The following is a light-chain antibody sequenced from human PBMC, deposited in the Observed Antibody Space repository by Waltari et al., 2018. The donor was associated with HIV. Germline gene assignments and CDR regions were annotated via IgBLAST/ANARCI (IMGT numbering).Light chain of an antibody. V-gene: IGLV1-40*01. CDR1: SSNIGAGYD. CDR3: QSYDSSLSDSVV. J-gene: IGLJ2*01. CDR2: TNS. Sequence: QSVLTQPPSVSGAPGQRVTISCTGSSSNIGAGYDVPWYQPLPGTAPKLLIYTNSNRPSGVPDRFSGSKSGTSASLAITGLQADDEAHYYCQSYDSSLSDSVVFGGGTTLTVL.